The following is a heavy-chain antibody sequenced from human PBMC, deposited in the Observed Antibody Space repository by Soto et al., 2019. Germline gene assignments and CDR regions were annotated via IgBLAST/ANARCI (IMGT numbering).Heavy chain of an antibody. CDR1: GFSLSSSEVR. CDR3: AYSLLPSLIIYAEYFQH. V-gene: IGHV2-5*01. D-gene: IGHD6-6*01. J-gene: IGHJ1*01. CDR2: IYWNDDK. Sequence: QITLKESGPTLVKPTQTLTLTCTFSGFSLSSSEVRVGWIRQPPGKALEWLALIYWNDDKRYSPSLKSRLTITKDTSKNQVVLTMTNMDPVDTATYYCAYSLLPSLIIYAEYFQHWGQGTLVTVSS.